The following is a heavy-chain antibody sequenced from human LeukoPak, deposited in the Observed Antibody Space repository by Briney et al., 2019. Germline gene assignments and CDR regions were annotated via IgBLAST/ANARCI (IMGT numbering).Heavy chain of an antibody. J-gene: IGHJ4*02. CDR3: ARGNPLSIVGYDRHFDY. CDR2: IIPILGIV. V-gene: IGHV1-69*02. Sequence: SVKVSCKASGGTFSSYTISWVRQAPGQGLEWMGRIIPILGIVNYAQKFQGRVTITADKSTSTAYMELSSLRSEDTAVYYCARGNPLSIVGYDRHFDYWGQGTLVTVSS. CDR1: GGTFSSYT. D-gene: IGHD1-26*01.